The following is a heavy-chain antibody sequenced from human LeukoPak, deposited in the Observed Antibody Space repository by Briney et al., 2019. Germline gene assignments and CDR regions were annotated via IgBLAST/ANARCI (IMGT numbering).Heavy chain of an antibody. CDR1: GYSISSGYY. V-gene: IGHV4-38-2*01. CDR3: ARLMLWPVGYAFDI. Sequence: PSETLSLTCAVSGYSISSGYYWGWIRQPPGKGLEWIGSIYHSGSTYYNPSLKSRVTISVDTSKNQFSLKLSSVTAADTAVYYCARLMLWPVGYAFDIWGQETMVTVSS. J-gene: IGHJ3*02. D-gene: IGHD2-2*01. CDR2: IYHSGST.